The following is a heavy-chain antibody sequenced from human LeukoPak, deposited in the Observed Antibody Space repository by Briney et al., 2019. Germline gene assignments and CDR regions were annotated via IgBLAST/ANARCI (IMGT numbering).Heavy chain of an antibody. CDR3: AKFYSWSDWFFDL. J-gene: IGHJ2*01. CDR1: GFTFSSYS. D-gene: IGHD6-13*01. V-gene: IGHV3-48*04. CDR2: ISSSGSTI. Sequence: GGSLRLSCAASGFTFSSYSMNWIRQAPGKGLEWVSYISSSGSTIYYADSVKGRFTISRDNAKSSLYLQMNSLRADDTAVYYCAKFYSWSDWFFDLWGRGTLVTVSS.